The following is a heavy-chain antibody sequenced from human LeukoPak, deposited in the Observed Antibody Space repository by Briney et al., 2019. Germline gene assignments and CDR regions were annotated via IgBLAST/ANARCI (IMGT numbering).Heavy chain of an antibody. J-gene: IGHJ3*02. CDR2: IYPGDSDT. V-gene: IGHV5-51*01. D-gene: IGHD3-10*01. CDR1: GYSFTSYW. Sequence: GESLKISCKGSGYSFTSYWIGWVRQMPGKGLEWIGIIYPGDSDTRYSPSFQGQVTITADKSISTAYLQWSSLKASDTATYYCARHSMVRGVNDAFDIWGQGTMVTVSS. CDR3: ARHSMVRGVNDAFDI.